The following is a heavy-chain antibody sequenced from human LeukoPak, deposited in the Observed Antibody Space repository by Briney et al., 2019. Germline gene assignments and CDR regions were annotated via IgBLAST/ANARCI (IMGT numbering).Heavy chain of an antibody. Sequence: KPSETLSLTCSISGGSISSSSYYWGWIRQPPGKGLEWIGSFYYSGYTYYNPSLKSRVTISVDTSKNEFSLNLRSVTAADTAVFYCARTAGIAVAGSRQYFDYWGQGMLVTVSS. J-gene: IGHJ4*02. V-gene: IGHV4-39*01. CDR1: GGSISSSSYY. CDR3: ARTAGIAVAGSRQYFDY. D-gene: IGHD6-19*01. CDR2: FYYSGYT.